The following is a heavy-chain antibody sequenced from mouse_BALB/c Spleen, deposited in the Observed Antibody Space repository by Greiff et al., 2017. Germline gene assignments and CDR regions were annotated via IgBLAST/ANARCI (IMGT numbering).Heavy chain of an antibody. CDR2: ISSGSSTI. D-gene: IGHD1-2*01. CDR3: ARVYYGYDYAMDY. V-gene: IGHV5-17*02. Sequence: EVMLVESGGGLVQPGGSRKLSCAASGFTFSSFGMHWVRQAPEKGLEWVAYISSGSSTIDYADTVKGRFTISRDNPKNTLFLQMTSLRSEDTAIYYCARVYYGYDYAMDYGGQGTSVTVSS. CDR1: GFTFSSFG. J-gene: IGHJ4*01.